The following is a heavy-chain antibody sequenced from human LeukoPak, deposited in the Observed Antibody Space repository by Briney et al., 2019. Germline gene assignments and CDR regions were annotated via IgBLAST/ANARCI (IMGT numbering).Heavy chain of an antibody. Sequence: SVKVTCKASGYTFTSYYMHWVRQAPGQGLEWMGIINPSGGSTSYAQKFQSRVTMTRDMSTSTVYMELSSLRSEDTAVYYCARDGTTYDYVWGSYRPRYYFDYWGQGTLVTVSS. CDR1: GYTFTSYY. CDR2: INPSGGST. CDR3: ARDGTTYDYVWGSYRPRYYFDY. J-gene: IGHJ4*02. D-gene: IGHD3-16*02. V-gene: IGHV1-46*01.